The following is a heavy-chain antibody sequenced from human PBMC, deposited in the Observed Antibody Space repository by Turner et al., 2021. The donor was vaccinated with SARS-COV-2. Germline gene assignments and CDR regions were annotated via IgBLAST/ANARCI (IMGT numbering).Heavy chain of an antibody. D-gene: IGHD3-10*01. CDR1: GYIFINSY. J-gene: IGHJ4*02. CDR2: INSSGGGT. CDR3: ARGELWSFSSYDN. V-gene: IGHV1-46*03. Sequence: QVQLVQSGADVNTPGASVKVSVKASGYIFINSYLHWVRQPPGQGLVWVGIINSSGGGTRYAQKFRGRVTMTRYTSSSTVAMELSSLRSEDTAVYYCARGELWSFSSYDNWGQGTLVTVSS.